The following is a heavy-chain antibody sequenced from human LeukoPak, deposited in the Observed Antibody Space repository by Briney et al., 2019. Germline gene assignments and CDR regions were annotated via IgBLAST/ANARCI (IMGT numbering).Heavy chain of an antibody. J-gene: IGHJ4*02. D-gene: IGHD3-22*01. V-gene: IGHV3-30*18. CDR3: AKSYYYDKLAYY. CDR1: GFTFSSYA. CDR2: ISYDGSNK. Sequence: SGGSLRLSCVASGFTFSSYAMHWVRQAPGKGLEWVAVISYDGSNKYYADSVKGRFTISRDNSKNTLYLQMNSLRAEDTAVYYCAKSYYYDKLAYYWGQGTLVTVSS.